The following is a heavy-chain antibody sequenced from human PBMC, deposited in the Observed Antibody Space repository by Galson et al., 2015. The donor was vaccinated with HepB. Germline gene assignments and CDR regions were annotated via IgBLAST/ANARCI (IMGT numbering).Heavy chain of an antibody. D-gene: IGHD3-22*01. CDR2: INPSGGST. CDR3: ARGGPRGTTPTNYYDSSGLDY. Sequence: SVKVSCKASGYTFTSYYMHWVRQAPGQGLEWMGIINPSGGSTSYAQKLQGRVTMTRDTSTSTVYMELSSLRSEDTAVYYCARGGPRGTTPTNYYDSSGLDYWGQGTLVTVSS. V-gene: IGHV1-46*04. J-gene: IGHJ4*02. CDR1: GYTFTSYY.